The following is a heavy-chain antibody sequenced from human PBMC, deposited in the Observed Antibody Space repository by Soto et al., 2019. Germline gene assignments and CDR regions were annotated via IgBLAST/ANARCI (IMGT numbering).Heavy chain of an antibody. CDR1: GGSISSYY. V-gene: IGHV4-59*01. J-gene: IGHJ4*02. Sequence: SETLSLTCTVSGGSISSYYWSWIRQPPGKGLEWIGYIYYSGSTNYNPSLKSRVTISVDTSKNQFSLKLSSVTAADTAVYYCARGGTDYYFDCWGQGTLVTVSS. D-gene: IGHD2-15*01. CDR3: ARGGTDYYFDC. CDR2: IYYSGST.